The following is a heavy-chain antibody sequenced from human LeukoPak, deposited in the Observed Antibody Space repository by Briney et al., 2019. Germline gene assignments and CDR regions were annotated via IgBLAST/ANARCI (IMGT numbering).Heavy chain of an antibody. Sequence: ASVKVSCKASGYTFTSYGISWVRQAPGQGLEWMGWIDPHSGGTNFAQKFKGRVTGTSDTSISTVYMELDRLQSDDTAIYYCARASSTYWGQGTQVTVSP. CDR1: GYTFTSYG. J-gene: IGHJ4*02. CDR2: IDPHSGGT. CDR3: ARASSTY. V-gene: IGHV1-2*02.